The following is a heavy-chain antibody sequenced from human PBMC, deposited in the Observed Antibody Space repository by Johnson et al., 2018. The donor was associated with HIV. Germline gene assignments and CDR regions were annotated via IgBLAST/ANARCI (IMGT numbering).Heavy chain of an antibody. CDR2: MLRVGST. J-gene: IGHJ3*02. CDR3: AKGSTSCYNAFDI. V-gene: IGHV3-66*01. CDR1: GFAVSDSF. D-gene: IGHD2-2*02. Sequence: VLLVESGGGLVQPGGSLRLSCSASGFAVSDSFMNWVRLPPGKGLEWVAVMLRVGSTFHRDSVKGRFSISRDSSKNTLFLQMNSLRAEDTAVYYCAKGSTSCYNAFDIWDQGTMVTVSS.